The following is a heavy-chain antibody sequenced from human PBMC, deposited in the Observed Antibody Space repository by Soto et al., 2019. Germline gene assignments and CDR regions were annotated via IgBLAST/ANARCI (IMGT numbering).Heavy chain of an antibody. CDR2: IYQSGRT. V-gene: IGHV4-30-2*01. Sequence: SETLSLTCAVSGGSISSGGYSWSCLPQPPGQGLEWIGYIYQSGRTHYNPSLKSRVTKSVDRSKNQFSLKMSSVSAADTDVYYCARGRYSYGMDDWGQGTTVTVSS. D-gene: IGHD5-18*01. CDR1: GGSISSGGYS. CDR3: ARGRYSYGMDD. J-gene: IGHJ6*02.